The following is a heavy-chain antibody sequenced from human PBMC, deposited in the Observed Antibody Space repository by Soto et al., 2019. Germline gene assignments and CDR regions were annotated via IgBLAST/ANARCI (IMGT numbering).Heavy chain of an antibody. Sequence: QVQLVESGGGVVQPGRSLRLSCAASGFTFSSFGMHWVRQAPGKGLEWVAVIWYDGSNKYYADSVKGRFTISRDNSRITRYLQMHSLRAEDKAVYYCARGYCSGGSGYPFNWGQGTLVTVSS. CDR1: GFTFSSFG. V-gene: IGHV3-33*01. CDR2: IWYDGSNK. J-gene: IGHJ4*02. CDR3: ARGYCSGGSGYPFN. D-gene: IGHD2-15*01.